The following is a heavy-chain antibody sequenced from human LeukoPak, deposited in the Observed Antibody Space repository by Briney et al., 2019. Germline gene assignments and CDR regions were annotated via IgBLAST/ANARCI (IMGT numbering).Heavy chain of an antibody. J-gene: IGHJ5*02. Sequence: PGGSLRLSCAASGFTVSSNYMSWVRQAPGKGLEWVSVIFSGGSTYYADSVKGRFTISRDNSKNTLYLQMNSLRAEDTAVYYCCSSVEDSWFDPWGQGTLVTVSS. CDR3: CSSVEDSWFDP. CDR2: IFSGGST. V-gene: IGHV3-53*01. D-gene: IGHD2-2*01. CDR1: GFTVSSNY.